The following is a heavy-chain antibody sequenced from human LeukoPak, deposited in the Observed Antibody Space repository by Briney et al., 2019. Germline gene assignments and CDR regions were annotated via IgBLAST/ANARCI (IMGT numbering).Heavy chain of an antibody. CDR2: INHSGST. Sequence: SETLSLTCAVYGGSFSGYYWSWIRRPPGQGLEWIGEINHSGSTNYNPSLKSRVTISVDTSKNQFSLKLSSVTAADTAVYYCARFPAGSYYFDHWGQGTLVTVSS. V-gene: IGHV4-34*01. D-gene: IGHD6-13*01. CDR3: ARFPAGSYYFDH. CDR1: GGSFSGYY. J-gene: IGHJ4*02.